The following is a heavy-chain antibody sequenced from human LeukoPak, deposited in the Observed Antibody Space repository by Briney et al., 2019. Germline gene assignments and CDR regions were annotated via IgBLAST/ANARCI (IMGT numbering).Heavy chain of an antibody. D-gene: IGHD6-19*01. CDR1: DDFIYTNKW. V-gene: IGHV4-4*02. CDR3: ASHMAVPGTRGFDD. Sequence: SETLSLTCALFDDFIYTNKWRGWVRQPPGKGLEWIGEVSQTGTTYYDPSLTGRITISVDRSRNQFSLTLRSATAADTGVYYCASHMAVPGTRGFDDWDQGMAVTVSS. J-gene: IGHJ4*02. CDR2: VSQTGTT.